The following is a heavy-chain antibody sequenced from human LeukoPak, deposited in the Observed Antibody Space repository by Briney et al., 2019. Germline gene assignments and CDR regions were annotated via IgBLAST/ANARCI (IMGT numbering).Heavy chain of an antibody. D-gene: IGHD4-17*01. Sequence: PSETLSLTCTVSGGSISSSSYYWGWIRQPPGKGLEWIGSIYYSGSTYYNPSLKSRVTISVDTSKNQFSLKLSSVTAADTAVYYCARSLAGYGDYYYYYMDVWGKGTTVTVSS. J-gene: IGHJ6*03. CDR1: GGSISSSSYY. V-gene: IGHV4-39*07. CDR3: ARSLAGYGDYYYYYMDV. CDR2: IYYSGST.